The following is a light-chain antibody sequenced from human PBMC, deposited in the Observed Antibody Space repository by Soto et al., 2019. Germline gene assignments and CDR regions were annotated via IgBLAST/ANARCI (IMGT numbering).Light chain of an antibody. V-gene: IGLV2-14*01. J-gene: IGLJ1*01. CDR1: NSDIGGYRY. CDR3: TSYTATRYPV. Sequence: QSVLTQPASVSGSPGQSITISCSGSNSDIGGYRYVSWYQHHPGRAPKLLIYDVTDRASGISDRFSGSKSGNTASLTISGRQVDDEADYYCTSYTATRYPVFGPGTKVTVL. CDR2: DVT.